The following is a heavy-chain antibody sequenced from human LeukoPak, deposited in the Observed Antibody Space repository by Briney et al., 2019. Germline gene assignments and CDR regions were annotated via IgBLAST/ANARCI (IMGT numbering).Heavy chain of an antibody. V-gene: IGHV3-23*02. J-gene: IGHJ4*02. CDR2: ISSSGNK. CDR3: AKDDYCSGGSCYRPFDA. D-gene: IGHD2-15*01. Sequence: PGGSLRLSCAASGFTFSSYAMNWVRQAPGKGLEGVSSISSSGNKYKIDSVKGRFTISKENSKKKCVLKMNSLRAEDTAVYYCAKDDYCSGGSCYRPFDAWGQGTLVTLSS. CDR1: GFTFSSYA.